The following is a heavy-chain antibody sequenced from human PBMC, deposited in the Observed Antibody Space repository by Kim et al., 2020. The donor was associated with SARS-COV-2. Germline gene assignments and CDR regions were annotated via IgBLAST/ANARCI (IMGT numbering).Heavy chain of an antibody. CDR3: ARIRLAAAGTGTDYFDY. J-gene: IGHJ4*02. D-gene: IGHD6-13*01. V-gene: IGHV4-34*01. Sequence: LKSRVTVSVDTSKNQFSLRLSSVTAADTAVYYCARIRLAAAGTGTDYFDYWGQGTLVTVSS.